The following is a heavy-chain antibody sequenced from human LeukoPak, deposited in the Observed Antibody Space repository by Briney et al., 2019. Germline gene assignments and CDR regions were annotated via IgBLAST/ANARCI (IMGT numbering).Heavy chain of an antibody. CDR1: GFTSSNAW. CDR2: ISSSGSTI. Sequence: PGGSLRLSCTASGFTSSNAWMTWIRQAPGKGLEWVSYISSSGSTIYYADSVKDRFTISRDNAKNSLYLQMNSLRAEDTAVYYCARAYSYYYDSSGYWDYWGQGTLVTVSS. V-gene: IGHV3-11*01. J-gene: IGHJ4*02. D-gene: IGHD3-22*01. CDR3: ARAYSYYYDSSGYWDY.